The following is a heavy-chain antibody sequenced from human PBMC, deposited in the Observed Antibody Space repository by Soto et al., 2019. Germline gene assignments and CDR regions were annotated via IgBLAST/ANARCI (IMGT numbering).Heavy chain of an antibody. CDR1: GFTFGAYA. D-gene: IGHD3-3*02. CDR3: TRDRSMTVY. Sequence: EVHLVEYGGGSVQPGRSLRLSCTTSGFTFGAYARSWSLQAPGKGLERVSFIRNKASCGTAEYAASVKGRFTVSRDDSKSITYLQMNSLKTEDTGMYYWTRDRSMTVYWGQGTLVTVSS. V-gene: IGHV3-49*03. J-gene: IGHJ4*02. CDR2: IRNKASCGTA.